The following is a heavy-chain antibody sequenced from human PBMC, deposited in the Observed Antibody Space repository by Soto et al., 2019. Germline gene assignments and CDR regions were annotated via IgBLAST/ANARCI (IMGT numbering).Heavy chain of an antibody. J-gene: IGHJ6*02. V-gene: IGHV3-48*03. CDR1: GFTFSSYE. Sequence: GGSLRLSCAASGFTFSSYEMNWVRQAPGKGLEWVSYISSSGSTIYYADSVKGRFTISRDNAKNSLYLQMNSLRAEDTAVYYCARVGLNYYDSSGYYYYYYGMDVWGQGTTVNV. CDR3: ARVGLNYYDSSGYYYYYYGMDV. D-gene: IGHD3-22*01. CDR2: ISSSGSTI.